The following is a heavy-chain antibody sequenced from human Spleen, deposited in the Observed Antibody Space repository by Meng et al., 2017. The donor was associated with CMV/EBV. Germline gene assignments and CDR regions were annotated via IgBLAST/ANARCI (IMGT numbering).Heavy chain of an antibody. V-gene: IGHV1-69*05. CDR1: RSFRTYG. CDR3: AREVGTQNWNDVKGFDP. CDR2: SIPIWGTA. Sequence: RSFRTYGITWVRQAPGQGLEWLGGSIPIWGTAKYAQKLQGRLTITTDDSTSTAYMELNSLTSDDTAVYYCAREVGTQNWNDVKGFDPRGQGTLVTVSS. J-gene: IGHJ5*02. D-gene: IGHD1-1*01.